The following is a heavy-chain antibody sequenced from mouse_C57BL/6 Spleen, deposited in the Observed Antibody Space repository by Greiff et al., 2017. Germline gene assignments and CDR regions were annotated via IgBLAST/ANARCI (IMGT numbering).Heavy chain of an antibody. CDR2: IYPGDGDT. CDR3: ARRDYGSSEGFAY. D-gene: IGHD1-1*01. Sequence: QVQLQQSGPELVKPGASVKISCTASGYAFSSSWMNWVKQRPGKGLEWIGRIYPGDGDTNYNGKFKGKATLTADKSSSTAYMPLSSLTSEDSAVYFCARRDYGSSEGFAYWGQGTLVTVSA. V-gene: IGHV1-82*01. J-gene: IGHJ3*01. CDR1: GYAFSSSW.